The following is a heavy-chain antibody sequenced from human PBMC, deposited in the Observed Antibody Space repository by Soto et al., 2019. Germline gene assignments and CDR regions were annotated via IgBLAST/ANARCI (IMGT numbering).Heavy chain of an antibody. CDR3: AKAAATYYCSGGYCYNYYFDS. CDR1: GFTFSNYD. J-gene: IGHJ4*02. V-gene: IGHV3-30*18. Sequence: QVQLVESGGGVIQPGRSLRLSCAASGFTFSNYDMHWVRQAPGKGLEWVAVISYDGSNKYYADSVRGRFTISRDNSKNPLYLQMNSLRADDTAVYYCAKAAATYYCSGGYCYNYYFDSWGQGTLVTVSS. CDR2: ISYDGSNK. D-gene: IGHD2-15*01.